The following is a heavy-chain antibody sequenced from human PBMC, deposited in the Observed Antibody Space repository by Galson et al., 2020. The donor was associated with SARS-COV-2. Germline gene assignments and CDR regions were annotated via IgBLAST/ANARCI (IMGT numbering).Heavy chain of an antibody. CDR3: TRERGYSYGYSDY. J-gene: IGHJ4*02. V-gene: IGHV3-21*06. Sequence: NSGGSLRLSCAASGFTFSSYSMNWVRQAPGKGLEWVSSISGTSTNIYYADLVKGRFTISRDNAKNSLYLQMNSLGTEDTAVYYCTRERGYSYGYSDYWGQGTLVTVSS. D-gene: IGHD5-18*01. CDR2: ISGTSTNI. CDR1: GFTFSSYS.